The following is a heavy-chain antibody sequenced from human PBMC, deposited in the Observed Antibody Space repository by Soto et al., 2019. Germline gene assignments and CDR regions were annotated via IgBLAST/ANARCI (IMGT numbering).Heavy chain of an antibody. D-gene: IGHD2-15*01. J-gene: IGHJ5*02. Sequence: ASVKVSCKASGYTFTGYYMHWVRQAPGQGLEGMGWINLISDGTNSAQKFHGWLTMTRDTSNSTAYMELSRLRSDDTAVYYWAREESVVTHNWFDPWGQGTLVTVSS. V-gene: IGHV1-2*04. CDR1: GYTFTGYY. CDR3: AREESVVTHNWFDP. CDR2: INLISDGT.